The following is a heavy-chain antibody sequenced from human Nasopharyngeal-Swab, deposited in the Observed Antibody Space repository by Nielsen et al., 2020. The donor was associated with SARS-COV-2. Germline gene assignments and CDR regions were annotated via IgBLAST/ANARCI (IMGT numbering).Heavy chain of an antibody. J-gene: IGHJ4*02. Sequence: WIRQPPGKGLEYVSAISSNGGSTYYADSVKGRFTISRDNSKNTLYLQMSSLRAEDTAVYYCVSLCGGDCYSFSTWGQGTLVTVSS. V-gene: IGHV3-64D*08. D-gene: IGHD2-21*02. CDR2: ISSNGGST. CDR3: VSLCGGDCYSFST.